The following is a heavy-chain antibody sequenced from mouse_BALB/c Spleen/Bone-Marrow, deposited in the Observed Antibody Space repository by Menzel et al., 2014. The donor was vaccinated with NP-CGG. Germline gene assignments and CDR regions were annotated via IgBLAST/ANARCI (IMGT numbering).Heavy chain of an antibody. V-gene: IGHV4-1*02. Sequence: EVKLMESGGGLVQPGGSLKLSCAASGFDFSRYWMSWVRQAPWKGLDWIGEINPDSSTINYTPSLKDKFIISRDNAKNTLYLQMSKVRSEDTALYYCARLNYYGNLFVWGAGTTVTVSS. D-gene: IGHD1-1*01. CDR3: ARLNYYGNLFV. CDR2: INPDSSTI. J-gene: IGHJ1*01. CDR1: GFDFSRYW.